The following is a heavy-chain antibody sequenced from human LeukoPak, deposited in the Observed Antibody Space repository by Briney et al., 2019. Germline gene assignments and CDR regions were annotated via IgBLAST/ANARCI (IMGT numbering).Heavy chain of an antibody. D-gene: IGHD2-15*01. CDR3: ARMHPGGGSVV. CDR1: GGSINSSSYY. J-gene: IGHJ4*02. V-gene: IGHV4-39*07. Sequence: PSETLSLTCTVSGGSINSSSYYWGWIRQPPGKGLEWIGSIYYSGSTYYNPSLKSRVTISVDTSKNQFSLKLSSVTAADTAVYYCARMHPGGGSVVWGQGTLVTVSS. CDR2: IYYSGST.